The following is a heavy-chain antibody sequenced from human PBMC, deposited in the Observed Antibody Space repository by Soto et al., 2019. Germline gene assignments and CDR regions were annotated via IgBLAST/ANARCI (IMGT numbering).Heavy chain of an antibody. D-gene: IGHD6-19*01. V-gene: IGHV1-69*13. Sequence: SVKVSCKASGDTLSNFAISWVRQAPGQGLEWMGGIIPVFLAAKYAQKFQGRVTITADESTNTAYMELRNLTSEDTAVYYCARVQQWLVAWWFDPWGQGTLVTVSS. CDR3: ARVQQWLVAWWFDP. CDR2: IIPVFLAA. J-gene: IGHJ5*02. CDR1: GDTLSNFA.